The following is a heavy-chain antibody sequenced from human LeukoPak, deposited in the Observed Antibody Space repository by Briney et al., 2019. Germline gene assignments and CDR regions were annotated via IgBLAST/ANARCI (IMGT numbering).Heavy chain of an antibody. D-gene: IGHD3-10*01. CDR2: ISYDGSNK. CDR3: ASPPDGSGSYYVTAEYFQH. Sequence: GRSLRLSCAASGFTFSSYAMHWVRQAPGKGLEWVAVISYDGSNKYYADSVKGRFTISRDNSKNTLYLQMNSLRAEDTAVYYCASPPDGSGSYYVTAEYFQHWGQGTLVTVSS. V-gene: IGHV3-30*04. J-gene: IGHJ1*01. CDR1: GFTFSSYA.